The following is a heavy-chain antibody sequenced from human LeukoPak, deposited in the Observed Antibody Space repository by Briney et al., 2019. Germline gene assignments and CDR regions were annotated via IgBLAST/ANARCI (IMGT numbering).Heavy chain of an antibody. Sequence: GGSLRLSCAASGFTLRSYGMSWVRRAPGKGLEWVSFISSSDASTYYADSVKGRFITSRDTSDNTLYLEMNSVRDDDTAAYYCAKGRGSNSIYESWGQGTLVTVSS. CDR3: AKGRGSNSIYES. V-gene: IGHV3-23*01. CDR2: ISSSDAST. CDR1: GFTLRSYG. D-gene: IGHD2-2*01. J-gene: IGHJ4*02.